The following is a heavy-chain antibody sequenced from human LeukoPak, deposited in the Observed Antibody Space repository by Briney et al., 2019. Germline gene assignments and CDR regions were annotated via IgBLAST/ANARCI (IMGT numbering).Heavy chain of an antibody. CDR3: ARKGSGSYYRVGNNWFDP. CDR1: GFTFSSYS. V-gene: IGHV3-21*01. J-gene: IGHJ5*02. CDR2: ISSSSSYI. D-gene: IGHD3-10*01. Sequence: AGGSLRLSCAASGFTFSSYSMNWVRQAPGKGLEWVSSISSSSSYIYYADSVKGRFTISRDNAKNSLYLQMNSLRAEDTAVYYCARKGSGSYYRVGNNWFDPWGQGTLVTVSS.